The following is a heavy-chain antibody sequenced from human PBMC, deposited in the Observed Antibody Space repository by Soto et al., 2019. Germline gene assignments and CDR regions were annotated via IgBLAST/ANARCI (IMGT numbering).Heavy chain of an antibody. Sequence: PGESLKISCKGSGYSFTSYWISWVRQMPGKGLEWMGRIDPSDSYTNYSPSFQGHVTISADKSISTAYLQWSSLKASDTAMYYCARLMRDIVVVPAAGPLRHRYGFPPSYGMDVWGQGTTVTVSS. CDR1: GYSFTSYW. CDR3: ARLMRDIVVVPAAGPLRHRYGFPPSYGMDV. J-gene: IGHJ6*02. CDR2: IDPSDSYT. V-gene: IGHV5-10-1*01. D-gene: IGHD2-2*01.